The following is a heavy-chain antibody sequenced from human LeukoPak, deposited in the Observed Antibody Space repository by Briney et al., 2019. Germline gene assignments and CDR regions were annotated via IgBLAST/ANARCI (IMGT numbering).Heavy chain of an antibody. CDR2: IIPILGIA. J-gene: IGHJ5*02. CDR3: APQPGDTAISS. D-gene: IGHD5-18*01. CDR1: GGTFSSYA. V-gene: IGHV1-69*04. Sequence: ASVKVSCKASGGTFSSYAISWVRQAPGQGLEWMGRIIPILGIANYAQKFQGRVTTTTDTSTSTAYMELRSLRSDDTAVYYCAPQPGDTAISSWDQGTLVTVSS.